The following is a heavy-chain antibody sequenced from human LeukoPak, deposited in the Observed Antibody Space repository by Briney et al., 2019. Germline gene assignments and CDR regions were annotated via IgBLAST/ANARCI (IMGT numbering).Heavy chain of an antibody. V-gene: IGHV3-23*01. CDR2: ISGSGGST. CDR3: AKDGGCTNGVCPNWFDP. CDR1: GFTFSSYA. J-gene: IGHJ5*02. D-gene: IGHD2-8*01. Sequence: GSLRLPCAASGFTFSSYAMSWVRQAPGKGLEWVSAISGSGGSTYYADSVKGRFTISRDNSKNTLYLQMNSLRAEDTAVYYCAKDGGCTNGVCPNWFDPWGQGTLVTVSS.